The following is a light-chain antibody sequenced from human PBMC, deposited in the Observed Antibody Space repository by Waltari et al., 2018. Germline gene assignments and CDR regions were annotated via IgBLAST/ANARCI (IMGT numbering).Light chain of an antibody. J-gene: IGKJ2*01. CDR2: WAS. CDR1: QSVLYSSNNKNY. V-gene: IGKV4-1*01. CDR3: QQYYSTPYT. Sequence: DIVMTQSPDSLAVSLGVRATINCKSSQSVLYSSNNKNYLAWYKQKPGQPPKLLIYWASTREFGFPDRFSGSGSGTDFTLTISSLQAEDVAVYYCQQYYSTPYTFGQGTKLEIK.